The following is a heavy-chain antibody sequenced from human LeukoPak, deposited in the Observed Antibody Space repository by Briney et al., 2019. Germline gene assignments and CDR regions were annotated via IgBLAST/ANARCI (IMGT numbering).Heavy chain of an antibody. D-gene: IGHD4-17*01. Sequence: GVSLRLSCAVSGFTFRSSAMSWVRHAPGKGLECVSAISGSGGSIYYANSVKGRFTISRDNSKNTLYLQMNSLRAEDTAVYYCAKSSSVTTGSPTDYWGQGALVTVSS. CDR3: AKSSSVTTGSPTDY. V-gene: IGHV3-23*01. CDR1: GFTFRSSA. J-gene: IGHJ4*02. CDR2: ISGSGGSI.